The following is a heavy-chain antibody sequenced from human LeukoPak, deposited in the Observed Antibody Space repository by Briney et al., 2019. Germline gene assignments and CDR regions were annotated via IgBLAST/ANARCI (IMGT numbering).Heavy chain of an antibody. CDR2: INSDESIT. CDR1: GFSISNYN. CDR3: ARGLVPGFLDY. V-gene: IGHV3-74*01. D-gene: IGHD4-11*01. Sequence: GGSLRLSCEASGFSISNYNMNWVRQAPGKGLVWVSRINSDESITTYADSVKGRFTISRDNAKNTLYLQMNSLRAEDTAVYYCARGLVPGFLDYWGQGTPVTVSS. J-gene: IGHJ4*02.